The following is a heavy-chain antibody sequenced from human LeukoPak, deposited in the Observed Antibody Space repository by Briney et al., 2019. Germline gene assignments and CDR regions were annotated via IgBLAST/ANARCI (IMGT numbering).Heavy chain of an antibody. Sequence: SETLSLTCAVYGGSFSGYYWSWIRQPPGKGLEWIGEINHSGSTNYNPSLKSRVTISVDTSKNQFSLKLSSVTAADTAVYYCAREEYGSGDIDYWGQGTLVTVSS. J-gene: IGHJ4*02. D-gene: IGHD3-10*01. CDR1: GGSFSGYY. V-gene: IGHV4-34*01. CDR2: INHSGST. CDR3: AREEYGSGDIDY.